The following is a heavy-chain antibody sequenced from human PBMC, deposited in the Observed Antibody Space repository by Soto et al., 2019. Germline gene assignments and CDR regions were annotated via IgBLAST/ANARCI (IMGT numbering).Heavy chain of an antibody. CDR2: IYYSGRT. Sequence: QVQLQESGPGLVKPSQTLSLTCTVSGDSISSGGYYWSWIRQHPGKGLEWIGYIYYSGRTYHNPSLKSRVTISVDTSKNQFALKLSSVTAADTAVYYCARVPLPYDGSGPLVDYWGQGTLVTVSS. D-gene: IGHD3-22*01. CDR3: ARVPLPYDGSGPLVDY. V-gene: IGHV4-31*03. CDR1: GDSISSGGYY. J-gene: IGHJ4*02.